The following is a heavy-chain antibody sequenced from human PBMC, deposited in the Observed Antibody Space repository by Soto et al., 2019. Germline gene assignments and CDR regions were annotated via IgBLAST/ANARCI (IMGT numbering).Heavy chain of an antibody. Sequence: QVQLQQWGAGLLKPSETLSLTCAVYGGSFSGYYWSWIRQPPGKGLEWIGEINHSGSTNYNPSLKSRATISVDTSKNQFSLKLSSVTAADTAVYYCARGRDAGPPRVWSGYYSPYYFDYWGQGTLVTVSS. V-gene: IGHV4-34*01. CDR2: INHSGST. CDR3: ARGRDAGPPRVWSGYYSPYYFDY. J-gene: IGHJ4*02. D-gene: IGHD3-3*01. CDR1: GGSFSGYY.